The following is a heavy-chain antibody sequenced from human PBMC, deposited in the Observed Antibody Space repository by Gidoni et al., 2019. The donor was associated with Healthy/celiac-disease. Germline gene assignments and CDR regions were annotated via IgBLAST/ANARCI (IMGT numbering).Heavy chain of an antibody. CDR2: INPSGGST. CDR1: GYTFTSYY. Sequence: QVQLVQSGAEVKKPGASVKVSCKASGYTFTSYYMPWVRQAPGQGLEWMGIINPSGGSTSYAQKFQGRVTMTRDTSTSTGYMELSSLRSEDTAVYYCAREVRERKGVAGTKGIYYYYGMDVWGQGTTVTVSS. D-gene: IGHD6-19*01. V-gene: IGHV1-46*01. CDR3: AREVRERKGVAGTKGIYYYYGMDV. J-gene: IGHJ6*02.